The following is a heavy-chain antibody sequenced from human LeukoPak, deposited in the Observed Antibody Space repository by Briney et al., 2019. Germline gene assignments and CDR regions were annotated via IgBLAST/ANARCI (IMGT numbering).Heavy chain of an antibody. D-gene: IGHD3-3*01. V-gene: IGHV1-8*01. CDR3: AGYYYSYDFWSGYYDYYFDY. CDR1: GYTFTSYD. Sequence: ASVKVSCKASGYTFTSYDINWVRQATGQGLEWMGWMNPNSGNTGYAQKFQGRVTMTRNTSISTAYMELSSLRSEDTAVYYCAGYYYSYDFWSGYYDYYFDYWGQGTLVTVSS. J-gene: IGHJ4*02. CDR2: MNPNSGNT.